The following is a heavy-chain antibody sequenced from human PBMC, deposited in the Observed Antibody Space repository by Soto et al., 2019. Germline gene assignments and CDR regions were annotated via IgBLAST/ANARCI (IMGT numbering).Heavy chain of an antibody. Sequence: SETLSLTCAVYGGSFSGYYWSWIRQPPGKGLEWIGEINHSGSTNYNPSLKSRVTISVDTSKNQFSLKLSSVTAADTAVYYCGRGRGYYDILTGYSLHYYYYYMDVWGKGTTVTVSS. CDR3: GRGRGYYDILTGYSLHYYYYYMDV. V-gene: IGHV4-34*01. CDR1: GGSFSGYY. J-gene: IGHJ6*03. D-gene: IGHD3-9*01. CDR2: INHSGST.